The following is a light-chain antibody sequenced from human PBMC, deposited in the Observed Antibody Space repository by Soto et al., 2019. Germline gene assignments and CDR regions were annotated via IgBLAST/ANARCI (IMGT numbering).Light chain of an antibody. Sequence: IQMTQSPSSLSASVGDRVTITCRASQRITTYLKWYQQKPGEAPKLLISTSGTLQRGVPSRFSGSGSGTDFTLTITALRPEDFATYFCKQTYSTPYTFGQGTKLEIK. CDR3: KQTYSTPYT. J-gene: IGKJ2*01. CDR1: QRITTY. CDR2: TSG. V-gene: IGKV1-39*01.